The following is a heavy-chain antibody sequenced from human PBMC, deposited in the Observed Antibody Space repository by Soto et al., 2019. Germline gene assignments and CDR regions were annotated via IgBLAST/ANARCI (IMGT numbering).Heavy chain of an antibody. Sequence: CGSLGLSCASCRFSVISFAMSGFRQTPRKGVEWVSGISGGGSSTYDADSVKGRFTISRDNSKNTLYLQMNSLRAEDTGGYHCEKDRPLDYWGPGTLVTVSS. CDR3: EKDRPLDY. CDR1: RFSVISFA. V-gene: IGHV3-23*01. CDR2: ISGGGSST. J-gene: IGHJ4*03.